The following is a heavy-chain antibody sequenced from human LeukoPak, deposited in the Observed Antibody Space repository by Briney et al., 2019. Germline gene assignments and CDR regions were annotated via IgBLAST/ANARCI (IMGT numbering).Heavy chain of an antibody. D-gene: IGHD3-9*01. CDR2: IYPKSGGT. J-gene: IGHJ5*02. Sequence: ASVKVSCKTSGYTFADYYIHWVRQAPGQGLEWMGWIYPKSGGTNSAQKVQGRVTMTRDTSISTAYMELSRLRFGDTAVYYCARVSTSGYRDWLDPWGQGTLVTVSS. V-gene: IGHV1-2*02. CDR3: ARVSTSGYRDWLDP. CDR1: GYTFADYY.